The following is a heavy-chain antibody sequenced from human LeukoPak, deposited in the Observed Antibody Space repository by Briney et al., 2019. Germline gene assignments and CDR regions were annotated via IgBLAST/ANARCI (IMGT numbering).Heavy chain of an antibody. D-gene: IGHD3-10*01. CDR1: GFTFSSYG. J-gene: IGHJ3*02. Sequence: GRSLRLSCAASGFTFSSYGMHWVRQAPGKGLEWGAVISYDGSNKDYADSVKGRFTISRDNSKKMVYLQMNRLSAEDTAVYYCAKEDGSGSSLFLDAFDIWGQGTMVTVSS. CDR2: ISYDGSNK. V-gene: IGHV3-30*18. CDR3: AKEDGSGSSLFLDAFDI.